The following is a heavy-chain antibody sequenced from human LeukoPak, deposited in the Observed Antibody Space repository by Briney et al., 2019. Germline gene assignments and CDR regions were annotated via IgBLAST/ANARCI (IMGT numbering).Heavy chain of an antibody. D-gene: IGHD6-19*01. CDR2: IYYSGST. Sequence: SETLSLTCTVSGGSISSYYWSWIRQPPGKGLEWIGYIYYSGSTNYNPSLKSLVTISVDTSKNQFSLKLSSVTAADTAVYYCARAPQQWLLQNWGQGTLVTVSS. J-gene: IGHJ4*02. CDR3: ARAPQQWLLQN. V-gene: IGHV4-59*01. CDR1: GGSISSYY.